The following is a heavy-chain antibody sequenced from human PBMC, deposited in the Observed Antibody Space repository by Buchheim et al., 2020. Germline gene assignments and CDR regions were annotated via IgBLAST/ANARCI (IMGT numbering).Heavy chain of an antibody. V-gene: IGHV5-51*01. CDR1: GYSFTTYW. J-gene: IGHJ6*02. Sequence: EVQLVQSGAEVKKPGESLKISCKGSGYSFTTYWIGWVRQMPGKGLEWLGIIYPGDSDTRYSPSFQGQVTISADKSIAPAYLQWSSLKASDTAMYYCARQLATSYYYYYAMDVWGQGTT. CDR3: ARQLATSYYYYYAMDV. D-gene: IGHD6-6*01. CDR2: IYPGDSDT.